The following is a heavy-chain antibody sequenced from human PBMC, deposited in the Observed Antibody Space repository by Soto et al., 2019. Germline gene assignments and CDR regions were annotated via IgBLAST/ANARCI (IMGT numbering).Heavy chain of an antibody. CDR3: ARHPPTPYFDY. J-gene: IGHJ4*02. CDR1: GDSINTTDYY. CDR2: IYYRGTT. V-gene: IGHV4-39*01. Sequence: QLQLQESGPGLVKPSETLSLTCTVSGDSINTTDYYWGWIRQPPGKGLEWIGTIYYRGTTYYNPSLKSRVTMSVDTSKNQFSLKLSSVTAADTAVYYCARHPPTPYFDYWGQGTLVTVSS. D-gene: IGHD4-4*01.